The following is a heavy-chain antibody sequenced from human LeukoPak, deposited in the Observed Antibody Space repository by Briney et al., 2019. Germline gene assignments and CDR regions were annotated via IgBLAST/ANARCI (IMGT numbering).Heavy chain of an antibody. V-gene: IGHV3-53*01. CDR2: IYSGGST. Sequence: GGSLRLSCAASGFTVSSNYMSWVRQAPGKGLEWVSVIYSGGSTYYADSVKGRFTISRGNSKNTLYLQMNSLRAEDTAVYYCARVAGSSWFNFDYWGQGTLVTVSS. D-gene: IGHD6-13*01. CDR3: ARVAGSSWFNFDY. CDR1: GFTVSSNY. J-gene: IGHJ4*02.